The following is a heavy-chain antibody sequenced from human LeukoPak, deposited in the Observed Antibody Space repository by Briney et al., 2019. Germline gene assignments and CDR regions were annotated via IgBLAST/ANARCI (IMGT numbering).Heavy chain of an antibody. CDR2: IYTSGST. CDR3: ARSTHLWFGELLYRGYFDY. V-gene: IGHV4-4*07. D-gene: IGHD3-10*01. CDR1: GGSISSYY. Sequence: SETLSLTCTVSGGSISSYYWSWIRQPAGKGLEWIGRIYTSGSTNYNPSLKSRVTISVDTSKNQFSLKLSSVTAADTAVYYCARSTHLWFGELLYRGYFDYWGQGTLVTVSS. J-gene: IGHJ4*02.